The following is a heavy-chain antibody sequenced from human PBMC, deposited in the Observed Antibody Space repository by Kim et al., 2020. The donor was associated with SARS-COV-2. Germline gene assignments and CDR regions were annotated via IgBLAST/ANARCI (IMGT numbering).Heavy chain of an antibody. CDR1: GGSISSGGYY. CDR3: AGDGEGVYCSGCSCYPSRYYYYGMDV. V-gene: IGHV4-31*03. CDR2: IYYSGST. Sequence: SETLSLTCTVSGGSISSGGYYWSWIRQHPGKGLEWIGYIYYSGSTYYNPSLKSRVTISVDTSKNQFSLKLSSVTAVATAVFYCAGDGEGVYCSGCSCYPSRYYYYGMDVWGQGTTVTVSS. J-gene: IGHJ6*02. D-gene: IGHD2-15*01.